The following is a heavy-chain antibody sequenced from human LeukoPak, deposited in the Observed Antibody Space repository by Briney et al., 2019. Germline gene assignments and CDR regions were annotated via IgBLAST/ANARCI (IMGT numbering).Heavy chain of an antibody. V-gene: IGHV3-30-3*01. CDR2: ISYDGSNK. Sequence: GGSLRLSCAASGFTFSSYAMHWVRQAPGKGLEWVAVISYDGSNKYYADSVKGRFTISRDNSKNTLYLQMNSLRAEVTAVYYCARDLGISSGWYLDYWGQGTLVTVSS. CDR3: ARDLGISSGWYLDY. D-gene: IGHD6-19*01. CDR1: GFTFSSYA. J-gene: IGHJ4*02.